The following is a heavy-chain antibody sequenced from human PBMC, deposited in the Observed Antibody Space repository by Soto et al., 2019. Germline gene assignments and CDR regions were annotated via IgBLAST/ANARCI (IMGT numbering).Heavy chain of an antibody. V-gene: IGHV6-1*01. CDR3: AREVIMTTVTNSYYYYYMDV. Sequence: PTQTLSLTCAISGDSVSSNSAAWNWIRQSPSRDLEWLGRTYYRSKWYNDYAVSVKSRITINPDTSKNQFSLQLNSVTPEDTAVYYCAREVIMTTVTNSYYYYYMDVWGKGTTVTVSS. CDR1: GDSVSSNSAA. J-gene: IGHJ6*03. D-gene: IGHD4-17*01. CDR2: TYYRSKWYN.